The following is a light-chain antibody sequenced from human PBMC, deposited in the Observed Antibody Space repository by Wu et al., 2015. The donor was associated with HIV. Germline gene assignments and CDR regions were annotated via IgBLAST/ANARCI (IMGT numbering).Light chain of an antibody. CDR1: QIISGNY. CDR3: QRYGYSTSLL. CDR2: GAS. J-gene: IGKJ4*01. V-gene: IGKV3-20*01. Sequence: DIVLTQSPGTVSLSPGARLTLSCRASQIISGNYLAWYQQKPGQAPRLLIYGASTRATGIPDRFSGSGSGTDFTLTISSLEPEDFAMYHCQRYGYSTSLLFGGGPRW.